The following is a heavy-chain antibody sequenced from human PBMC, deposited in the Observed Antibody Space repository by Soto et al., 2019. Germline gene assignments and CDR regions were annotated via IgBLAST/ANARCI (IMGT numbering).Heavy chain of an antibody. Sequence: EVQLLESGGGLVQPGGSLRLSCAASGFPFSNYAITWVRQAPGKGLEWVSIISGSGTSTYYADSVKGRFTISRDDSKTPLYLQMNSLRAEDTAVYYCAKGKPLYDYIWGTYLEYWGQGTLVTVSS. V-gene: IGHV3-23*01. CDR3: AKGKPLYDYIWGTYLEY. CDR2: ISGSGTST. J-gene: IGHJ4*02. D-gene: IGHD3-16*01. CDR1: GFPFSNYA.